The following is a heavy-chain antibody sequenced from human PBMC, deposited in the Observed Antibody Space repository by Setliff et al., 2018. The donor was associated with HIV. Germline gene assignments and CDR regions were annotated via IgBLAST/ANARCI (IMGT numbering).Heavy chain of an antibody. D-gene: IGHD1-26*01. CDR2: INPNTGST. CDR3: AKQGYSDSLYAFDV. J-gene: IGHJ3*01. CDR1: GYTFTGYY. V-gene: IGHV1-2*06. Sequence: ASVQVSCKASGYTFTGYYMHWVRQAPGQGLEWMGRINPNTGSTNYLQEFQGRVTITRDTSMSTVYMALTGLTSDDTAVYYCAKQGYSDSLYAFDVWGQGTMVTVSS.